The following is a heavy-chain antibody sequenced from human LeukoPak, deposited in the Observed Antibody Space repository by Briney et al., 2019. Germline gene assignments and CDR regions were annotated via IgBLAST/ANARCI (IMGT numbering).Heavy chain of an antibody. D-gene: IGHD6-19*01. CDR1: VGSISNYY. J-gene: IGHJ5*02. Sequence: SETLSLTCTVSVGSISNYYWSWIRQPPGKGLEGIGHIYYSGSTNYNPSLTSRLTISVDTSKNQFSLKLTSVTAADTAVYYCARDRYSSGWYRGSDWFDPWGQGTLVTVSS. V-gene: IGHV4-59*01. CDR3: ARDRYSSGWYRGSDWFDP. CDR2: IYYSGST.